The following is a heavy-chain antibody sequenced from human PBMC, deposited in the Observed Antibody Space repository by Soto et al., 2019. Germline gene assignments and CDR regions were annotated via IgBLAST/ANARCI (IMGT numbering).Heavy chain of an antibody. CDR1: XXSISSGGXS. CDR3: AREEIVVVPAAPLGGMDV. V-gene: IGHV4-31*01. J-gene: IGHJ6*02. CDR2: IYYSGST. Sequence: TCTVXXXSISSGGXSGXWIRXHPGKGLXXTGYIYYSGSTYYNPSLKSLVTISVDTSKNXXSLKLSSVTAADTAVYYCAREEIVVVPAAPLGGMDVWGQGTTVTVSS. D-gene: IGHD2-2*01.